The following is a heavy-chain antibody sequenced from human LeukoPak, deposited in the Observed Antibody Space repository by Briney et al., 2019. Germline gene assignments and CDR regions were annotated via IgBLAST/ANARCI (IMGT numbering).Heavy chain of an antibody. J-gene: IGHJ4*02. CDR2: ISSGSSNI. V-gene: IGHV3-21*01. D-gene: IGHD5-24*01. Sequence: GGSLRLSCAASGFTFSSYAMSWVRQAPGKGLEWVSSISSGSSNIYYGDSVKGRFTISRDNAKNSLYLQMNSLRAEDTAVYYCASEMKRGYWGQGTLVTVSP. CDR1: GFTFSSYA. CDR3: ASEMKRGY.